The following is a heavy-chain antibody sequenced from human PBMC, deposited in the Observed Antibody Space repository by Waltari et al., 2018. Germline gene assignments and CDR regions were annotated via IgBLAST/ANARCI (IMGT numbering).Heavy chain of an antibody. CDR3: ARTHRGDYGDSYDAFDI. D-gene: IGHD4-17*01. Sequence: GKGLEWIGYIYYSGRTNYNPSLKSRVTISVDTSKNQFSLKLSSVTAADTAVYYCARTHRGDYGDSYDAFDIWGQGTMVTVSS. V-gene: IGHV4-59*13. CDR2: IYYSGRT. J-gene: IGHJ3*02.